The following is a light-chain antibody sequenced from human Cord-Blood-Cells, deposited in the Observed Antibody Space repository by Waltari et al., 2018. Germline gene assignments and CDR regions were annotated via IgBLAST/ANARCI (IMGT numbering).Light chain of an antibody. J-gene: IGLJ3*02. CDR3: SSYTSSSTWV. Sequence: QSALTQPASVYGSPGQSITISCTGTSSDVGGYNYVFWYQQPPGKAPKLMIYDVSNRPSGVSNRFSGSKSGNTASLSISGLQAEDEADYYCSSYTSSSTWVFGGGTKLTVL. CDR1: SSDVGGYNY. V-gene: IGLV2-14*03. CDR2: DVS.